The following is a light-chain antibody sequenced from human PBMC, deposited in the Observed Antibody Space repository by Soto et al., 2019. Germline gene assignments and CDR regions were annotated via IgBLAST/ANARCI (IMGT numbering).Light chain of an antibody. V-gene: IGLV2-8*01. J-gene: IGLJ1*01. CDR3: SSSAGSNSLV. CDR1: SSDIGAYNF. Sequence: LTQPPSASGSPGQSVTISCTGTSSDIGAYNFVSWYQQHPGKAPKLMIYEVSKRPSGVPDRFSGSKSGDTASLTVSGLQAEDQADYFCSSSAGSNSLVFGSGTKVTVL. CDR2: EVS.